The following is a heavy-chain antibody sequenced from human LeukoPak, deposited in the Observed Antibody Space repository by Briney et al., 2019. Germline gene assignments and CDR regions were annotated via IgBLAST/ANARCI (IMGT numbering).Heavy chain of an antibody. CDR1: GFTFNNYN. CDR2: ISFSTTTI. J-gene: IGHJ4*02. V-gene: IGHV3-48*01. D-gene: IGHD5-24*01. CDR3: ARSEMATILGFDY. Sequence: GGSLRLSCAASGFTFNNYNMNWVRQAPGKGLEWVSFISFSTTTIYYADSVKGRFTISRDNAKNSLYLQMNGLRAEDTAVYYCARSEMATILGFDYWGQGTLVTVSS.